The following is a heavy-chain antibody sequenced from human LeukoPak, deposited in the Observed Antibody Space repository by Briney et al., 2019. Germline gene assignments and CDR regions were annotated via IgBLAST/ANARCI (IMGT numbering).Heavy chain of an antibody. CDR1: GFTFSSYW. D-gene: IGHD6-13*01. J-gene: IGHJ6*03. Sequence: PGGSLRLSCAASGFTFSSYWMHWVRQAPGKGLVWVSRINSDGSSTSYADSVKGRFTISRDNAKNTLYLQMNSLRAEDTAVYYCARDPRGSSWYNNYYYYMDVWGKGTTVTVSS. CDR3: ARDPRGSSWYNNYYYYMDV. V-gene: IGHV3-74*01. CDR2: INSDGSST.